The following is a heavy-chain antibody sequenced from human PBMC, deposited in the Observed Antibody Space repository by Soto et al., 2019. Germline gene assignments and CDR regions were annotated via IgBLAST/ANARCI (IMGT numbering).Heavy chain of an antibody. J-gene: IGHJ3*02. V-gene: IGHV3-23*01. D-gene: IGHD3-3*01. CDR2: FSGSGGST. Sequence: PGGSLRLSCAASGFTFSSYAMRWVRQAPGKGLEWVSAFSGSGGSTYYADSVKGRFTISRDNSKNTLYLQMNSLRAEDRAVYYCANDVTIRRDAFDIWGQGTMVNVSS. CDR1: GFTFSSYA. CDR3: ANDVTIRRDAFDI.